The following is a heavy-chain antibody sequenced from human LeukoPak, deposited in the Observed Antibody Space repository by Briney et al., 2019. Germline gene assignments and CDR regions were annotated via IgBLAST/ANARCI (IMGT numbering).Heavy chain of an antibody. CDR2: IKQDGSEK. D-gene: IGHD3-22*01. CDR3: AKAAGYDSRDDAFDI. Sequence: GGSLRLSCAASGFTFSSYEMNWVRQAPGKGLEWVANIKQDGSEKYYVDSVKGRFTISRDNAKNSLYLQMNRLRAEDTALYYCAKAAGYDSRDDAFDIWGQGTMVTVSS. J-gene: IGHJ3*02. V-gene: IGHV3-7*03. CDR1: GFTFSSYE.